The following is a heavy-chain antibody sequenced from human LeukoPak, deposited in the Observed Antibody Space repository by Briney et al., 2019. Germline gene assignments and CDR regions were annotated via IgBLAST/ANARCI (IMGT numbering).Heavy chain of an antibody. D-gene: IGHD6-13*01. CDR3: AKLSLFSSSWPIDDY. V-gene: IGHV3-48*01. Sequence: GGSLRLSCAASGFTFSNYNMNWVRQAPGKGLEWVSYISSSISTMYYADSVKGRFTISRDNAKNSLYLQMNSLRAEDTAVYYCAKLSLFSSSWPIDDYWGQGTLVTVSS. CDR1: GFTFSNYN. J-gene: IGHJ4*02. CDR2: ISSSISTM.